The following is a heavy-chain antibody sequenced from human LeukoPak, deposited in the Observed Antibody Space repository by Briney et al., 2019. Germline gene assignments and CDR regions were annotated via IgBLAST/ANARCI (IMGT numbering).Heavy chain of an antibody. CDR2: IKEDGSAE. V-gene: IGHV3-7*03. CDR1: GFRFGSYW. CDR3: VRDSGWFHFDY. J-gene: IGHJ4*02. Sequence: GGSLRLSCAASGFRFGSYWMTWVRQAPGKGLEWVAHIKEDGSAENYVDSVKGRFSISRDNAKDSLYLQMNSLRVEDTAVYYCVRDSGWFHFDYWGQGILVTVSP. D-gene: IGHD6-19*01.